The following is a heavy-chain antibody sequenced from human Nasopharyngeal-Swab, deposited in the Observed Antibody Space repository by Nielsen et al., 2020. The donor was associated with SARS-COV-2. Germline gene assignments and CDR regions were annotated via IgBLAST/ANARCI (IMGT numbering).Heavy chain of an antibody. V-gene: IGHV1-8*01. CDR3: SRDTRKSYYYYGMDV. D-gene: IGHD2-2*01. J-gene: IGHJ6*02. CDR2: MNPNSGNT. CDR1: GYTFTSYY. Sequence: ASVKVSCKASGYTFTSYYINWVRQATGQGLEWMGWMNPNSGNTGYAQKFQGRVTMTRNTYISTAYLELSSLRSEDTAVYYCSRDTRKSYYYYGMDVWGQGTTVTVSS.